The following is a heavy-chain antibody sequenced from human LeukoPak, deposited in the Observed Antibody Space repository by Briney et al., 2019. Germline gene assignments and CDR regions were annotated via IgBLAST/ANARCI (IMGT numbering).Heavy chain of an antibody. J-gene: IGHJ4*02. Sequence: ASVKVSCKASGYTFTSYYMHWVRQAPGQALEWMGIINPSVGSTNYAQKFQGRVTMTRDTSSNTVYMELNSLRSEDTAVYFCAREHTSGRQGRDYWGQGTLVTVSS. V-gene: IGHV1-46*01. CDR2: INPSVGST. D-gene: IGHD6-19*01. CDR1: GYTFTSYY. CDR3: AREHTSGRQGRDY.